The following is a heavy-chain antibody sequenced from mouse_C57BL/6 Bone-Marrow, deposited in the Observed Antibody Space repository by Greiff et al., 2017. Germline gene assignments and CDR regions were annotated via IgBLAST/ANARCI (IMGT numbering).Heavy chain of an antibody. Sequence: QVQLQQSGAELVRPGASVTLSCKASGYTFTDYEMHWVKQTPVHGLEWIGAIDPETGGTAYNQKFKGKAILTADKSSSTAYMELRSLTSEDSAVYYCTRFGITTDFAYWGQGTLVTVSA. CDR2: IDPETGGT. V-gene: IGHV1-15*01. CDR3: TRFGITTDFAY. CDR1: GYTFTDYE. D-gene: IGHD1-1*01. J-gene: IGHJ3*01.